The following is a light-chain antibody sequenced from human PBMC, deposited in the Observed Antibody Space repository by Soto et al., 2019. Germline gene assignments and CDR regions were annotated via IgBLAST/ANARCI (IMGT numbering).Light chain of an antibody. CDR3: SSYTSSTTYV. Sequence: QSALTQPPSASGSPGQSVAISCTGTSSDVGGYNYVSWYQQHPGKAPKLMIYEVNKRPSGVSNRFSGSKSGNMASLTISGLQAEDEADYYCSSYTSSTTYVFATVTKVTVL. V-gene: IGLV2-14*01. CDR2: EVN. CDR1: SSDVGGYNY. J-gene: IGLJ1*01.